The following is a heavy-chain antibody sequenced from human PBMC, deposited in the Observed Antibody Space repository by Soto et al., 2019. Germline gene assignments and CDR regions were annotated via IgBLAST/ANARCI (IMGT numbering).Heavy chain of an antibody. CDR3: AKEYCSSTSCLAPTPFDY. CDR1: GFTFSAYD. V-gene: IGHV3-13*01. J-gene: IGHJ4*02. D-gene: IGHD2-2*01. CDR2: IGTQHVT. Sequence: GGSLRLSCAASGFTFSAYDMHWVRQATGKDLEWVAAIGTQHVTYYPDSVKGRFTISRENAKNSLYLQMNSLRAEDTAVYYCAKEYCSSTSCLAPTPFDYWGQGTPVTVSS.